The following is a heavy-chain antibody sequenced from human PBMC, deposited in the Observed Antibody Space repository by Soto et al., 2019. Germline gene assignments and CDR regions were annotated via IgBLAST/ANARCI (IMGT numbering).Heavy chain of an antibody. V-gene: IGHV5-10-1*01. D-gene: IGHD3-22*01. J-gene: IGHJ3*01. CDR2: SNPTDSFT. CDR1: GYKFTTFW. Sequence: LGESLKISCKASGYKFTTFWLNWVRQAPGKGLERLGRSNPTDSFTNYSPPFEGHVTISVDRSISTAYLQSNSLQASDTAIYYWASPGSSGCRDSFDVWGQGTTVTVSS. CDR3: ASPGSSGCRDSFDV.